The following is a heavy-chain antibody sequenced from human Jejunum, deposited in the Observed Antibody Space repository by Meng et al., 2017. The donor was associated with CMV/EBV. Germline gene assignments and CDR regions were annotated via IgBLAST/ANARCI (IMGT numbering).Heavy chain of an antibody. D-gene: IGHD2-2*02. CDR3: AREYCSSTSCYTGQYYYYYGMDV. CDR2: IYYSGST. Sequence: WGRIRQPPGKGLEWIGSIYYSGSTYYNPSLKSRVTISVDTSKNQFSLKLSSVTAADTAVYYCAREYCSSTSCYTGQYYYYYGMDVWGQGTTVTVSS. J-gene: IGHJ6*02. V-gene: IGHV4-39*07.